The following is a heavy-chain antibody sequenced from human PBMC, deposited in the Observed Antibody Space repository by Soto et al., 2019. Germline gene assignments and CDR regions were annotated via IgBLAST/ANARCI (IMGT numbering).Heavy chain of an antibody. J-gene: IGHJ4*02. CDR3: AVANRQLESGFDY. CDR2: ISAYNGNT. Sequence: QVQLVQSGAEVKKPGASVKVSCKASGYTFTSYGISWVRQAPGQGLEWMGWISAYNGNTNYAQKLQGRVTMTTDTSTRPDYMELSSLRSDDAAEYCCAVANRQLESGFDYWGQGTLVTVSS. D-gene: IGHD1-1*01. CDR1: GYTFTSYG. V-gene: IGHV1-18*01.